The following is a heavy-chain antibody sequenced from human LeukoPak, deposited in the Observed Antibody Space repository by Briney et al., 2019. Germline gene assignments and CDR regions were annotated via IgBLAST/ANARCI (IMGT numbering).Heavy chain of an antibody. CDR2: IYHSGST. D-gene: IGHD3-3*01. CDR1: GGSISRSNW. J-gene: IGHJ2*01. Sequence: PSETLSLTCAVSGGSISRSNWWSSVRQPPGKGLEWIGEIYHSGSTNYNPSLKSRVTISVDKSKNQFSLKLSSVTAADTAVYYCAREDYDDSGAWYFDLWGRGTLVTVSS. CDR3: AREDYDDSGAWYFDL. V-gene: IGHV4-4*02.